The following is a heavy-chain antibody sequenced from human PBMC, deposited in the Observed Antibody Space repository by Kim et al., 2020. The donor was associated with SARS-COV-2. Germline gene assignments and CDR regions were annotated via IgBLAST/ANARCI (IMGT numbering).Heavy chain of an antibody. V-gene: IGHV3-33*01. J-gene: IGHJ6*02. CDR2: IWSDGSDK. CDR1: GFIFTSHG. D-gene: IGHD2-15*01. CDR3: ARDLSVVTPNGMDV. Sequence: GGSLRLSCAASGFIFTSHGMHWVRQAPGKGLEWVAVIWSDGSDKYYGDSVKGRFTISRDNSKNMLYLEMNRLRDEDTAVYYCARDLSVVTPNGMDVWGQGTTVTVSS.